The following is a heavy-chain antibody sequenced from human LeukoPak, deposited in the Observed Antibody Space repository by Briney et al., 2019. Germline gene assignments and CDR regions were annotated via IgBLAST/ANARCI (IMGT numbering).Heavy chain of an antibody. CDR1: GGSISSYY. Sequence: PSETLSLTCTVSGGSISSYYWSWIRQPPGKGLEWIGYIYYSGSTNYNPSLKSRVTISVDTSKNQFSLKLSSVTAADTAVYYCATPIRRYYDFWSGYYTGGYYFDYWGQGTLVTVSS. J-gene: IGHJ4*02. CDR3: ATPIRRYYDFWSGYYTGGYYFDY. CDR2: IYYSGST. D-gene: IGHD3-3*01. V-gene: IGHV4-59*01.